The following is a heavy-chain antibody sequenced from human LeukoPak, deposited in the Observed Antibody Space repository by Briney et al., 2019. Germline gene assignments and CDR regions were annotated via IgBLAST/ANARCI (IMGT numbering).Heavy chain of an antibody. Sequence: AASVKVSCKASGYTFTSYGISWVRQAPGQGLEWMGWISAYNGNTNYAQKLQGRVTMTTDTSTSTAYTELRSLRFDDTAVYYCARDKAISSGWSYYYYYYGMDVWGQGTTVTASS. CDR2: ISAYNGNT. D-gene: IGHD6-19*01. V-gene: IGHV1-18*01. CDR3: ARDKAISSGWSYYYYYYGMDV. CDR1: GYTFTSYG. J-gene: IGHJ6*02.